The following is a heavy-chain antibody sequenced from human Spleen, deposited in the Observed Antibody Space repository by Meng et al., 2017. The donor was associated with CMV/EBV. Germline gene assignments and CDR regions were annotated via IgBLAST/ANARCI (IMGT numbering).Heavy chain of an antibody. J-gene: IGHJ6*02. CDR2: ISSSGSTT. V-gene: IGHV3-48*03. CDR1: GFTFSSYE. CDR3: ARDSRLQADFWSGYDIYYYYGMDV. Sequence: GESLKISCAASGFTFSSYEMNWVRQAPGKGLEWVSYISSSGSTTHYADSVKGRFTISRDNAKNSLYLQMNSLSAEDTAVYYCARDSRLQADFWSGYDIYYYYGMDVWGQGTTVTVSS. D-gene: IGHD3-3*01.